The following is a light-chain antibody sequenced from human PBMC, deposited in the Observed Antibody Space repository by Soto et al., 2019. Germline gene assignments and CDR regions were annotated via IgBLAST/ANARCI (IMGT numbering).Light chain of an antibody. Sequence: IAWTQAPGTLSLSPVELATLSCSPSQSVSISYLAWYQQKAGQAPRRLIYGASRRATGIPDRFSGSASGTDFTLTISSLEHEDFVVYYCQQYGSSTTCGQGTRREIK. V-gene: IGKV3-20*01. J-gene: IGKJ5*01. CDR2: GAS. CDR3: QQYGSSTT. CDR1: QSVSISY.